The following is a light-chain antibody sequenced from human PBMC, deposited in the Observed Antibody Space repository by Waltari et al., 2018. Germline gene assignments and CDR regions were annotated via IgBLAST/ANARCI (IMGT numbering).Light chain of an antibody. CDR1: QCISNN. V-gene: IGKV3-15*01. Sequence: EIVMTQSPAALYVSPGERATLSCRAGQCISNNLAWYQHKPGQPPRLLISGASTRATGIPARFSGSGSGTEFSLTISSLQSEDSAIYFCQQYNTWPPSTFGQGTKLEIK. CDR3: QQYNTWPPST. J-gene: IGKJ2*02. CDR2: GAS.